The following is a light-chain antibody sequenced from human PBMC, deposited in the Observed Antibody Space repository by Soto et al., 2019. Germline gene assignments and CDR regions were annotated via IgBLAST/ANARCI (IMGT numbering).Light chain of an antibody. CDR1: QSVCSY. CDR3: QQRSNWPWT. CDR2: DAS. Sequence: EIVLTQSPATLSLSPGERATLSCRASQSVCSYLAWYHQKPGQAPRLLIYDASNRATGIPDRFSGSGSGTDFTLTISSLEPEDFAVYYCQQRSNWPWTFGQGNKVEVK. J-gene: IGKJ1*01. V-gene: IGKV3-11*01.